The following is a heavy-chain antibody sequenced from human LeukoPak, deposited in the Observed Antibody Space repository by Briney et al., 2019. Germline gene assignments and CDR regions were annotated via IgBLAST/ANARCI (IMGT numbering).Heavy chain of an antibody. CDR1: GDSISNYY. D-gene: IGHD2-15*01. J-gene: IGHJ4*02. Sequence: PSETLSLTCTVSGDSISNYYWSWIRQPPGKGLEWIGSIYYSGSTYYNPSLKSRVTISVDTSKNQFSLKLSSVTAADTAVYYCARDIEVVAATEVGYFDYWGQGTLVTVSS. V-gene: IGHV4-39*07. CDR3: ARDIEVVAATEVGYFDY. CDR2: IYYSGST.